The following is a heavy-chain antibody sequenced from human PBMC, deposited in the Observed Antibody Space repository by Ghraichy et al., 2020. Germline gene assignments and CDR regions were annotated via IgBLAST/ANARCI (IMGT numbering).Heavy chain of an antibody. CDR3: AKDGMTTVTTGYWYFDL. CDR2: ISGSGGST. D-gene: IGHD4-17*01. CDR1: GFTFSSYA. Sequence: GVLRLSCAASGFTFSSYAMSWVRQAPGKGLECVSAISGSGGSTYYADSVKGRFTISRDNSKNTLYLQMNSLRAEDTAVYYCAKDGMTTVTTGYWYFDLWGRGTLVTVSS. V-gene: IGHV3-23*01. J-gene: IGHJ2*01.